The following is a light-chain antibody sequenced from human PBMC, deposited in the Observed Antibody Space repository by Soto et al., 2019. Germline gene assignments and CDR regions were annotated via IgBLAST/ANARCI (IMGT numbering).Light chain of an antibody. V-gene: IGKV3-11*01. CDR2: GAS. Sequence: EIVLTQSPATLSLSPGERATLSCRASRSIGTYLAWYQQKPGQAPRLLMYGASNRATGIPARFSGSGSATAFTLTLSSLEPADFAVYYCQQRSNWPCTFGPGTKVDIK. CDR1: RSIGTY. CDR3: QQRSNWPCT. J-gene: IGKJ3*01.